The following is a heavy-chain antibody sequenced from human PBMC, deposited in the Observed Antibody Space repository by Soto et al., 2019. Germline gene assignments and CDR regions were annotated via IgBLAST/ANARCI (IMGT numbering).Heavy chain of an antibody. CDR3: ARVYGTNYGFDY. J-gene: IGHJ4*02. CDR1: GAPMNRYY. CDR2: IFNPETY. D-gene: IGHD4-17*01. V-gene: IGHV4-59*01. Sequence: QVRLVESGPRLVKTSETLSLTCTVSGAPMNRYYWSWIRQPPGKGLEWLGYIFNPETYKYNPSLRSRIAMSVDRSQNQFSLTMASLTAADTAVYYCARVYGTNYGFDYWGQGVLVTV.